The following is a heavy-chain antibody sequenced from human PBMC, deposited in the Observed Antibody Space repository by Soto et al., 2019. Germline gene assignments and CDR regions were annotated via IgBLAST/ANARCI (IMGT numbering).Heavy chain of an antibody. D-gene: IGHD2-21*02. CDR1: GYTFTGYY. Sequence: GASVKVSCKASGYTFTGYYMHWVRQAPGQGLEWMGWINPNSGGTNYAQKFQGRVTMTRDTSISTAYMELSKLISDDTAVYYCATQFHHCGGDCYRGPYFGMDVWGQGTTVTVS. J-gene: IGHJ6*02. V-gene: IGHV1-2*02. CDR2: INPNSGGT. CDR3: ATQFHHCGGDCYRGPYFGMDV.